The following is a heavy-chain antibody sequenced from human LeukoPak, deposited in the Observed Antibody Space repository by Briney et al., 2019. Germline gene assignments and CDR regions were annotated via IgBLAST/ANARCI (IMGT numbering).Heavy chain of an antibody. CDR2: IIPILGIA. D-gene: IGHD4-17*01. CDR3: ASDYGDYSKLDY. Sequence: GASVKVSCKASGGTFSGYAISWVRQAPGQGLEWMGRIIPILGIANYAQKFQGRVTITADKSTSTAYMELSSLRSEDTAVYYCASDYGDYSKLDYWGQGTLVTVPS. CDR1: GGTFSGYA. V-gene: IGHV1-69*04. J-gene: IGHJ4*02.